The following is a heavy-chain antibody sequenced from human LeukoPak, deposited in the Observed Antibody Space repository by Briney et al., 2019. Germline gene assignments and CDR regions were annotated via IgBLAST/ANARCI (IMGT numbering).Heavy chain of an antibody. D-gene: IGHD3-10*01. V-gene: IGHV3-30*09. CDR3: ARDLRSGHSTSGYYYYGMDV. Sequence: GRSLRLSCAASGFTFSSYAVHWVRQAPGKGLEWVAVISYDGSNKYYADSVKGRFAISRDNSKNTLYLQMNSLRAEDTAVYYCARDLRSGHSTSGYYYYGMDVWGQGTTVTVSS. CDR1: GFTFSSYA. J-gene: IGHJ6*02. CDR2: ISYDGSNK.